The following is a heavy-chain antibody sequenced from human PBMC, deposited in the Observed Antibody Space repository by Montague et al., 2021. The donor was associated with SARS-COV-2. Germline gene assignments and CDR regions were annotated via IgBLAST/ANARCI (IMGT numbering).Heavy chain of an antibody. V-gene: IGHV3-23*03. Sequence: SLRLSCAASGFTFSGSPMSWVRQAPGEGPEWVSVIHSAGRRSYYGHSVEGRFTISRDNSKNTVYLQMNNLRAEDTAVYYCAKVGDIMAGFSRVNLDHWGQGILVIVSS. CDR3: AKVGDIMAGFSRVNLDH. CDR2: IHSAGRRS. D-gene: IGHD3-9*01. CDR1: GFTFSGSP. J-gene: IGHJ4*02.